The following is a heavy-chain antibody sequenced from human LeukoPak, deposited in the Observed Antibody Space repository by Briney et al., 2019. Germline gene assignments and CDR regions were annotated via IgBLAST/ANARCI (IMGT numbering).Heavy chain of an antibody. CDR1: GGTFSSYA. Sequence: GASVKVSCKASGGTFSSYAISWVRQAPGQGLEWMGGIIPIFGTANYAQKFQGRVTITTDESTSTAYVELSSLRSEDTAVYYCAREWELLGFDYWGQGTLVTVSS. D-gene: IGHD1-26*01. CDR2: IIPIFGTA. V-gene: IGHV1-69*05. J-gene: IGHJ4*02. CDR3: AREWELLGFDY.